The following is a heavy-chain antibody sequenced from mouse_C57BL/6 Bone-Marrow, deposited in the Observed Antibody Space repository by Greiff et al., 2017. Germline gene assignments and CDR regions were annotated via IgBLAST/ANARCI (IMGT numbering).Heavy chain of an antibody. CDR3: ASHRGRFAY. Sequence: EVQRVESGGGLVKPGGSLKLSCAASGFTFSSYAMSWVRQTPEKRLEWVATISAGGSYTDYPDNVKGRFTITRDNATNNLYMQLSHLKSEDTAMEYCASHRGRFAYWGQGTLVTVSA. V-gene: IGHV5-4*01. D-gene: IGHD3-1*01. CDR2: ISAGGSYT. J-gene: IGHJ3*01. CDR1: GFTFSSYA.